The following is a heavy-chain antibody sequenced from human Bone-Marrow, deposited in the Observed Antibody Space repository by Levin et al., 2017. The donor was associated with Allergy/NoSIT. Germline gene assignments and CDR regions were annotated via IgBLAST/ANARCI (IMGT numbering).Heavy chain of an antibody. Sequence: LSLTCAASGFTFSSYEMNWVRQAPGKGLEWVSYISSSGSTIYYADSVKGRFTISRDNAKNSLYLQMNSLRAEDTAVYYCARGATRHQTYFDYWGQGTLVTVSS. D-gene: IGHD1-26*01. CDR2: ISSSGSTI. CDR1: GFTFSSYE. CDR3: ARGATRHQTYFDY. J-gene: IGHJ4*02. V-gene: IGHV3-48*03.